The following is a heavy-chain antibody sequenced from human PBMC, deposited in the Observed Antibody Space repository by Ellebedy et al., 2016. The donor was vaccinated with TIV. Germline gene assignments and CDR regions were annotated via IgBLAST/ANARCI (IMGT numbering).Heavy chain of an antibody. D-gene: IGHD1-26*01. Sequence: GGSLRLSXAASGVNVSSNYMSWVRQAPGKGLEWVSIIYSDGSTYYADSVKGRFTLSREISKNTLFLQMNSLRAEDTAVYYCARAKRGSYYSAFDIWGQGTMVTVSS. CDR3: ARAKRGSYYSAFDI. CDR2: IYSDGST. V-gene: IGHV3-53*01. J-gene: IGHJ3*02. CDR1: GVNVSSNY.